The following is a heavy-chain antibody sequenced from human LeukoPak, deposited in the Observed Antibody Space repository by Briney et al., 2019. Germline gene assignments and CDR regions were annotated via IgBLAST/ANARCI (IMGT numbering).Heavy chain of an antibody. CDR1: GFTFSTYS. V-gene: IGHV3-48*02. J-gene: IGHJ3*02. CDR3: AREPRESCAAFDI. Sequence: GASLSLSCSASGFTFSTYSMNWVRQAQGKGLDLVSYISSSSSSIYYADSVKGRFTISRDNAKNSLYLQMNSLRDEDTAVYYCAREPRESCAAFDIWGQGTMVTVSS. CDR2: ISSSSSSI.